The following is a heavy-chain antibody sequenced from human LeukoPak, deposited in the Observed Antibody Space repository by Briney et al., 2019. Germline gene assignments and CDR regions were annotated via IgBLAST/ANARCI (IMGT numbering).Heavy chain of an antibody. CDR3: ATIRAYSREKSFDY. CDR2: INHSGST. CDR1: GGSFSGYY. D-gene: IGHD6-13*01. V-gene: IGHV4-34*01. Sequence: PSETLSLTCAVYGGSFSGYYWSWIRQPPGKGLEWIGEINHSGSTNYNPSLKSRVTISVDTSKNQFSLKLSPVTAADTAVYYCATIRAYSREKSFDYWGQGTLVTVSS. J-gene: IGHJ4*02.